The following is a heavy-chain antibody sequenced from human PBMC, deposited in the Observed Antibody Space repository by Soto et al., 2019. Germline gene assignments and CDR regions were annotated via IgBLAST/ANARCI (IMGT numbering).Heavy chain of an antibody. V-gene: IGHV1-18*01. CDR2: ISAYNGNT. CDR1: GYTFTSYG. D-gene: IGHD6-19*01. CDR3: ARDVIFSSGSQGWWVDP. Sequence: ASVKVSCKASGYTFTSYGISWVRQAPGQGLEWMGWISAYNGNTNYAQKLQGRVTMTTDTSTSTAYMELRSLRSDDTAVYYCARDVIFSSGSQGWWVDPWGQGTLVTVSS. J-gene: IGHJ5*02.